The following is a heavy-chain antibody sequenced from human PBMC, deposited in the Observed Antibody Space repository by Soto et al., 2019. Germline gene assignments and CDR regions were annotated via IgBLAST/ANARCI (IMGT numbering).Heavy chain of an antibody. J-gene: IGHJ5*02. V-gene: IGHV3-23*01. CDR2: ISGSGGST. D-gene: IGHD3-3*01. CDR1: GFTFSSYA. CDR3: AKAPAGFLEWLLPRDGLGNWFDP. Sequence: GGSLRLSCAASGFTFSSYAMSWVRQAPGKGLEWVSAISGSGGSTYYADSVKGRFTISRDNSKNTLYLQMNSLRAEDTAVYYCAKAPAGFLEWLLPRDGLGNWFDPWGQGTLVTVSS.